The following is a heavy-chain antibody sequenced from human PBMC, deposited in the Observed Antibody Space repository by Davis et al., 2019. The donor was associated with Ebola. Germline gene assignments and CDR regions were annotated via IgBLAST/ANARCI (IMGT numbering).Heavy chain of an antibody. J-gene: IGHJ6*03. Sequence: PGGSLRLSCAASGFTFSSYGMHWVRQAPGKGLEWVAVISYDGSNKYYADSVKGRFTISRDNSKNTLYLQMNSLRAEDTAVYYCAKTDYDSSGYYHSSYYYYYYMDVWGKGTTVTVSS. CDR3: AKTDYDSSGYYHSSYYYYYYMDV. D-gene: IGHD3-22*01. CDR2: ISYDGSNK. CDR1: GFTFSSYG. V-gene: IGHV3-30*18.